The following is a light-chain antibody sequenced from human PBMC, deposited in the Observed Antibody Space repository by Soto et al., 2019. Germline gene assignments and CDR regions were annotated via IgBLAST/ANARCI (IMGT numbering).Light chain of an antibody. CDR3: QQANSFTIT. V-gene: IGKV2-28*01. CDR1: QSLLHSNGNTY. CDR2: AAS. J-gene: IGKJ5*01. Sequence: DIVRTQSPLSMPVTPGEPASISCRSSQSLLHSNGNTYLDWFLQKPGQDPQILIYAASSLQSGVPSRFSGSGSGTDFNLTISSLQTEDFATYYCQQANSFTITFGQGTRLEIK.